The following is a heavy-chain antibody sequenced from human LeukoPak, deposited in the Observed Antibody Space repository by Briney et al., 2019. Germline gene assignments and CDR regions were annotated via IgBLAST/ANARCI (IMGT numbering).Heavy chain of an antibody. D-gene: IGHD6-19*01. CDR3: ARAGLMDV. Sequence: GGSLRLSCVASGFTFSSYSMNWVRQAPGKGLEWISYISSNSSTTFYADSVKGRFTISRDNAKNSLYVQMNSLRAEDTAIYYCARAGLMDVWGTGTTVTVSS. J-gene: IGHJ6*03. CDR1: GFTFSSYS. V-gene: IGHV3-48*01. CDR2: ISSNSSTT.